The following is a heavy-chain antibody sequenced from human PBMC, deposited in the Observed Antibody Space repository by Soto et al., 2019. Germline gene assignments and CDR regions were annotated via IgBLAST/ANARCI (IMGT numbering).Heavy chain of an antibody. D-gene: IGHD3-3*01. Sequence: WASVKVSCKASGYTLTSYGISWVRQAPGQGLEWMGWISAYSGKTNYAQMLQGRLTMTTDTSTTTAYMELRSLRSDDTAVYYCARDNSGDFWSGYSHYYFDYWGQGTLVTVSS. V-gene: IGHV1-18*01. CDR3: ARDNSGDFWSGYSHYYFDY. CDR2: ISAYSGKT. J-gene: IGHJ4*02. CDR1: GYTLTSYG.